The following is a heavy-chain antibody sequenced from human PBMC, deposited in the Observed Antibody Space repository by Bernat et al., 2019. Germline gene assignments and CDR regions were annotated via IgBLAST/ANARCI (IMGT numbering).Heavy chain of an antibody. CDR1: GFTFSSYA. CDR2: ISGSGGST. CDR3: AKRQWLVVNYYYGMDV. J-gene: IGHJ6*02. V-gene: IGHV3-23*04. D-gene: IGHD6-19*01. Sequence: VQLVESGGGVVQPGRSLRLSCAASGFTFSSYAMSWVRQAPGKGLEWVSAISGSGGSTYYADSVKGRFTISRDNSKNTLYLQMNSLRAEDTAVYYCAKRQWLVVNYYYGMDVWGQGTTVTVSS.